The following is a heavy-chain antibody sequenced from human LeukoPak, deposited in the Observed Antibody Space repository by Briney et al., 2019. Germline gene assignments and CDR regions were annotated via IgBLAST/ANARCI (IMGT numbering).Heavy chain of an antibody. D-gene: IGHD6-13*01. CDR2: ISSSSSNI. CDR1: GFTFSSYS. J-gene: IGHJ4*02. CDR3: ARDPPEYSSRWFDY. V-gene: IGHV3-21*01. Sequence: GGSLRLSCAASGFTFSSYSMNWVRQAPGKGLEWVSSISSSSSNIYYADSVKGRFTISTDNAKNSLYLQMISLIADDTAVYYCARDPPEYSSRWFDYWGQGTLVTVSS.